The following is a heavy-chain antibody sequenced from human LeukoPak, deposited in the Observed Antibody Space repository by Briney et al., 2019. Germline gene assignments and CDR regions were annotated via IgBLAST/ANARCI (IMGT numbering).Heavy chain of an antibody. V-gene: IGHV3-30*04. CDR1: GFNFSGHA. D-gene: IGHD4-23*01. CDR2: IWYDGSNK. Sequence: GGSLRLSCAASGFNFSGHAMHWVRQAPGKGLEWVAVIWYDGSNKYYADSVKGRFTISRDNSKNTLYLQMNSLRAEDTAVYYCAKDKNYGGNSEIDYWGQGTLVTVSS. J-gene: IGHJ4*02. CDR3: AKDKNYGGNSEIDY.